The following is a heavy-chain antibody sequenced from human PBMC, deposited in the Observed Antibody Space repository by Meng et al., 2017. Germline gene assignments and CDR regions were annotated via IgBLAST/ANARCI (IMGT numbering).Heavy chain of an antibody. CDR3: ARDGQVGFGELSRPLYYYGMDV. CDR1: GFTFSSYA. Sequence: GGSLRLSCAASGFTFSSYAMSWVRQAPGKGLEWVSAISGSGGSTYYADSVKGRFTISRDNSKNTLYLQMNSLRAEDTAVYYCARDGQVGFGELSRPLYYYGMDVWGQGTMVTVSS. D-gene: IGHD3-10*01. CDR2: ISGSGGST. J-gene: IGHJ6*02. V-gene: IGHV3-23*01.